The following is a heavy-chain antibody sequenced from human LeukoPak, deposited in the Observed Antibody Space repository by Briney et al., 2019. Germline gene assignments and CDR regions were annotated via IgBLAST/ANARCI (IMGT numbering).Heavy chain of an antibody. V-gene: IGHV1-46*01. CDR2: INPSGGST. CDR1: GYTFTSYY. J-gene: IGHJ4*02. Sequence: ASVKFSCKASGYTFTSYYMHWVRQAPGQGLEWVGIINPSGGSTSYSQKFQGRVAMTRDTSTSTDYMELSSLRSEDTAVYYCARGGMGIQLWSFDYWGQGTLVTVSS. CDR3: ARGGMGIQLWSFDY. D-gene: IGHD5-18*01.